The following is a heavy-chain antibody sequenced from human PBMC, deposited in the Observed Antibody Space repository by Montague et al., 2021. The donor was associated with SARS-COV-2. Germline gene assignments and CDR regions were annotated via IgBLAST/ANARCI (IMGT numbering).Heavy chain of an antibody. CDR1: GFSLSTSGVG. CDR2: XXWNDDK. J-gene: IGHJ3*02. Sequence: PALVKPTQTLTLTCTFSGFSLSTSGVGVGWIRQPPGKALEWLALXXWNDDKRYSPSLKSRLTITKDTSKNQVVLTMTNMDPVDTATYYCAHGPGIAVAGGAFDIWGQGTMITVSS. V-gene: IGHV2-5*01. D-gene: IGHD6-19*01. CDR3: AHGPGIAVAGGAFDI.